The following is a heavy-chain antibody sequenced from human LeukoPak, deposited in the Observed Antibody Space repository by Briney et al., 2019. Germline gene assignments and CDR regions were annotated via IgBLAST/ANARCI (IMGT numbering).Heavy chain of an antibody. Sequence: ASVKVSCKASGYTFTSYDINWVRQATGQGLEWMGWMNPNSGNTGYAQKFQGRVTMTRNTSISTAYMELSSLRSEDTAVYYCARGGARYSSGWHRKRGTDYWGQGTLVTVSS. CDR3: ARGGARYSSGWHRKRGTDY. V-gene: IGHV1-8*01. D-gene: IGHD6-19*01. CDR2: MNPNSGNT. J-gene: IGHJ4*02. CDR1: GYTFTSYD.